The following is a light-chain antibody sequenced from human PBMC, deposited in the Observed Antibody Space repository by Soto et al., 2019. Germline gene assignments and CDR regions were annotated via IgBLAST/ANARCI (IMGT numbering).Light chain of an antibody. J-gene: IGKJ1*01. CDR2: DAS. CDR1: QGISSY. Sequence: AIRMTQSPSSLSASTGDRVTITCRASQGISSYLAWYQQKPGKAPKLLIYDASSLESGVPSRFSGSGSGTEFTLTISSLQPDDFATYYCQQYNSYSPWTFGQGTKVDIK. CDR3: QQYNSYSPWT. V-gene: IGKV1-8*01.